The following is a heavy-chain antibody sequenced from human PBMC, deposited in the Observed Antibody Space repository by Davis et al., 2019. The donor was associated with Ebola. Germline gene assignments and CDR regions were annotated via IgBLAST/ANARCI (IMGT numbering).Heavy chain of an antibody. CDR2: MNPNSGNT. D-gene: IGHD2-15*01. V-gene: IGHV1-8*02. Sequence: ASVKVSCKASGYTFTSYYMHWVRQATGQGLEWMGWMNPNSGNTGYAQKFQGRVTMTRNTSISTAYMELSSLRSEDTAVYYCARGQWWEPFDYWGQGTLVTVSS. J-gene: IGHJ4*02. CDR3: ARGQWWEPFDY. CDR1: GYTFTSYY.